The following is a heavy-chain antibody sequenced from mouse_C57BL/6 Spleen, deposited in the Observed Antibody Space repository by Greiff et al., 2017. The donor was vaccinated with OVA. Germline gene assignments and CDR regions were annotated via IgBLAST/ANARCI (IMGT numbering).Heavy chain of an antibody. CDR1: GYTFTSYG. V-gene: IGHV1-81*01. CDR3: ARREGNFEDFDY. CDR2: IYPRSGNT. Sequence: HVQLQQSGAELARPGASVKLSCKASGYTFTSYGISWVKQRTGQGLEWIGEIYPRSGNTYYNEKFKGKATLTADKSSSTAYMELRSLTSEDSAVYFCARREGNFEDFDYWGQGTTLTVSS. J-gene: IGHJ2*01. D-gene: IGHD2-1*01.